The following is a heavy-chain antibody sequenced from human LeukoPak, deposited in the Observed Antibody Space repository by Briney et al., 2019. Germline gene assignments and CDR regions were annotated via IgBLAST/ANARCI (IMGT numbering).Heavy chain of an antibody. Sequence: PGGSLRLSCAASGFTFSDYYMSWVRQAPGKGLEWVSVLYSGGNTYYADSVKGRFTISRDNSKNTLYLQMNSLRAEDTAVYYCAKGPTTFDYWGQGTLVTVSS. J-gene: IGHJ4*02. CDR1: GFTFSDYY. CDR2: LYSGGNT. CDR3: AKGPTTFDY. V-gene: IGHV3-53*01. D-gene: IGHD4-17*01.